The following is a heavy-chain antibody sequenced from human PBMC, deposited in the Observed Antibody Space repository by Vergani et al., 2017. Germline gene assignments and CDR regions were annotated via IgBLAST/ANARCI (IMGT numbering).Heavy chain of an antibody. D-gene: IGHD2-15*01. CDR3: ARAYCSGGSCSPFDY. V-gene: IGHV4-59*12. J-gene: IGHJ4*02. CDR2: IYYSGST. CDR1: GGSISSYY. Sequence: QVQLQESGPGLVKPSETLSLTCTVSGGSISSYYWSWIRQPPGKGLEWIGYIYYSGSTNYNPSLKSRVTISVDTSKNQFSLKLSSVTAADTAVYYCARAYCSGGSCSPFDYWGQGTLVTVSS.